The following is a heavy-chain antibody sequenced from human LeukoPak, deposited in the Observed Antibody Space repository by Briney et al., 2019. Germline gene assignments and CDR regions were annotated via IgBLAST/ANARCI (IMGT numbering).Heavy chain of an antibody. Sequence: SETLSLTCAVYGGSFSGYYWSWIRQPPGKGLEWIGEINHSGSTNYNPSLKSRVTISVDTSKNQFSLKLSSVTAADTAVYYCARGYCSSTSCYAMNYGMDVWGQGTTVTVSS. CDR3: ARGYCSSTSCYAMNYGMDV. V-gene: IGHV4-34*01. J-gene: IGHJ6*02. CDR2: INHSGST. D-gene: IGHD2-2*01. CDR1: GGSFSGYY.